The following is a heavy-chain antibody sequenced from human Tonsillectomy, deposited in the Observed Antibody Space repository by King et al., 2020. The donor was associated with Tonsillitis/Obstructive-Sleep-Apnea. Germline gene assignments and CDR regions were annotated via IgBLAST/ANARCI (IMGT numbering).Heavy chain of an antibody. Sequence: QLQESGPGLVKPSETLSLTCTVSGGSISSSSYYWGWIRQPPGKGLEWIGSIYYSGSTYYNPSLKSRVTISVDTSKNQFSLKLSSVTAADTAVYYCAGPHDFWIGYYSLDPWGQGTLVTVSS. D-gene: IGHD3-3*01. CDR2: IYYSGST. CDR1: GGSISSSSYY. V-gene: IGHV4-39*01. J-gene: IGHJ5*02. CDR3: AGPHDFWIGYYSLDP.